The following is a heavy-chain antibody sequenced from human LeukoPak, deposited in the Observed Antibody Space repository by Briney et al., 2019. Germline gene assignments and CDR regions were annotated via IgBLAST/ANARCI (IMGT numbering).Heavy chain of an antibody. CDR2: IKQDGSEK. V-gene: IGHV3-7*01. CDR1: GFTFSSYW. CDR3: ARVSCSSTSCPPFYYFDY. D-gene: IGHD2-2*01. Sequence: GGSLRLSCAASGFTFSSYWMSWVRQAPGKGLEWVANIKQDGSEKYYVDSVKGRFTISRDNAKNSLYLQMNSLRAEDTAVYYCARVSCSSTSCPPFYYFDYWGQGTLVIVSS. J-gene: IGHJ4*02.